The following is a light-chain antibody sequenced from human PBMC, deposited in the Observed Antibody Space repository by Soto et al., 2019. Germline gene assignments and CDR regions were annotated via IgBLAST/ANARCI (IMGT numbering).Light chain of an antibody. CDR1: QSVSSN. CDR2: GAS. V-gene: IGKV3-15*01. Sequence: EIVMTQSPATLSVSPGERATLSCRASQSVSSNLAWYQQKPGQAPRLLIYGASTRATGIPARFSGSGFGTEFTLTISSLQSEDFAVYYCQQYNNWPPTFGQGTKVEI. CDR3: QQYNNWPPT. J-gene: IGKJ1*01.